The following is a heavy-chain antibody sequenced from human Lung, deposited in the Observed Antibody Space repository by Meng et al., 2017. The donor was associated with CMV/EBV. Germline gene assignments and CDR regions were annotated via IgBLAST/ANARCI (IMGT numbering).Heavy chain of an antibody. Sequence: SXTLSLXCSVSGGSISSNSYYWGWIRQPPGKGLEWIGSMYYSGSTYYNPSLKSRVTISVDTSKKQISLKLSSVTAADTAVYYCARGYYSDSSGHYYANPHWFDPWGRGXLVTVSS. D-gene: IGHD3-22*01. CDR2: MYYSGST. J-gene: IGHJ5*02. CDR3: ARGYYSDSSGHYYANPHWFDP. V-gene: IGHV4-39*07. CDR1: GGSISSNSYY.